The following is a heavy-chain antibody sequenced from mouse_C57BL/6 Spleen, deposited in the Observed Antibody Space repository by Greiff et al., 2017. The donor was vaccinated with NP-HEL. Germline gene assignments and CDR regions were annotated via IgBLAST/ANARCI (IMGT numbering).Heavy chain of an antibody. Sequence: VQLQQSGPELVKPGASVKISCKASGYTFTDYYMNWVKQSHGKSLEWIGDINPNNGGTSYNQKFKGKATLTVDKSSSTAYMELRSLTSEDSAVYYCARERLPCAYWGQGTLVTVSA. CDR1: GYTFTDYY. J-gene: IGHJ3*01. CDR3: ARERLPCAY. CDR2: INPNNGGT. V-gene: IGHV1-26*01. D-gene: IGHD2-4*01.